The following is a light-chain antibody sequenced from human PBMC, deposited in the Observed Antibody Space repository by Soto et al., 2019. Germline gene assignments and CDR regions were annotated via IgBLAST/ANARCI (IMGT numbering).Light chain of an antibody. J-gene: IGLJ1*01. V-gene: IGLV1-40*01. CDR3: QSYDSSLSGSRV. CDR1: SSNIGAGYD. Sequence: QAVVTQPPSVSGAPGQRVTISCTGSSSNIGAGYDVPWYQQLPGTAPKLLIYHNSNRPSGVPNRFSGAKSCTSASLAITGLQAEDEADYCCQSYDSSLSGSRVLGTGTQLTVL. CDR2: HNS.